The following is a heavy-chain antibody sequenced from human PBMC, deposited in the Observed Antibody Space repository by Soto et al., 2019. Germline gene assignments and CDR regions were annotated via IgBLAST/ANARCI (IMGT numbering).Heavy chain of an antibody. CDR1: GYTFTSHA. Sequence: GASVKVSCKASGYTFTSHAMHWVRQAPGQRLEWMGWINAGNGNTKYSQKFQGRVTITRDTSASTAYMELSSLRSEDTAVYYCARAQSRSAGYSSSWYGLGNFDYWGQGTLVTVSS. CDR2: INAGNGNT. D-gene: IGHD6-13*01. J-gene: IGHJ4*02. V-gene: IGHV1-3*01. CDR3: ARAQSRSAGYSSSWYGLGNFDY.